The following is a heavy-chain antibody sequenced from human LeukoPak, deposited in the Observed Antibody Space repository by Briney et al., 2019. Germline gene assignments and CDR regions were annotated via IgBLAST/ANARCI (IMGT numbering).Heavy chain of an antibody. CDR3: ARLITTSWMGFDL. V-gene: IGHV1-69*10. CDR1: GVTSSNYA. Sequence: VASVKVSCKASGVTSSNYAIIWLRQAPGQGLEWMGRIIPLFGITNYAQKFQDRVTITADKSTNTTYMGLTSLRSEDTAVYYCARLITTSWMGFDLWGRGTLVTVSS. CDR2: IIPLFGIT. D-gene: IGHD4/OR15-4a*01. J-gene: IGHJ2*01.